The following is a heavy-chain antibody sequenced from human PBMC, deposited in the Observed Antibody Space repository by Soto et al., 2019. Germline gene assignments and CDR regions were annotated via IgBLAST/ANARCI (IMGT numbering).Heavy chain of an antibody. CDR2: IKQDGSEK. Sequence: GGSLRLSCAASGFTFSSYWMRWVRQAPGKGLEWVANIKQDGSEKYYVDSEKGRFTISRDNAKHSLYLQMNSLRAGDTAVYYCARAFVVVVAATLAPSWFDPWGQGT. J-gene: IGHJ5*02. V-gene: IGHV3-7*03. D-gene: IGHD2-15*01. CDR1: GFTFSSYW. CDR3: ARAFVVVVAATLAPSWFDP.